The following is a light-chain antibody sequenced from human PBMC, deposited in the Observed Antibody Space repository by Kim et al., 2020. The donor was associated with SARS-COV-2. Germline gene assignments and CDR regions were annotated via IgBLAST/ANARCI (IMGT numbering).Light chain of an antibody. CDR3: QKYNTAPPLT. Sequence: DIQMTQSPSSLSASVGDRVTITCRASQGISNYLVWYQQKPGKVPKLLIYAASILQSGVPSRFSGSGSGTDFTLTISSLQPEDVATYYCQKYNTAPPLTFGQGTKVEIK. J-gene: IGKJ1*01. CDR1: QGISNY. V-gene: IGKV1-27*01. CDR2: AAS.